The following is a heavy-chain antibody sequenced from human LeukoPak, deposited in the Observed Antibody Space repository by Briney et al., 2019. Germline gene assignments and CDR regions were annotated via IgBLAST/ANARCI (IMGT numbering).Heavy chain of an antibody. D-gene: IGHD6-13*01. Sequence: SETLSLTCTVSGGSISSYYWSWIRQPPGKGLEWIGYIYYSGSTNYNPSLKSRVTISVDTSKNQFSLKLSSATAADTAVYYCARDRPGGSSLDYWGQGTLVTVSS. CDR2: IYYSGST. CDR1: GGSISSYY. J-gene: IGHJ4*02. CDR3: ARDRPGGSSLDY. V-gene: IGHV4-59*01.